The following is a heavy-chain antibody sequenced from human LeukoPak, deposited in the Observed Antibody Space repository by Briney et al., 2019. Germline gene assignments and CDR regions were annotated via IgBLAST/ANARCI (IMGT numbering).Heavy chain of an antibody. CDR3: ARSDSSGYYVDY. Sequence: SETLSLTCTVSGGSISSGGYYWSWIRQHPGKGLEWIGYIYYSGSTYYNPSLKSRVTISVDTSKNQFSLKQSSVTAADTAVYYCARSDSSGYYVDYWGQGTLVTVSS. D-gene: IGHD3-22*01. V-gene: IGHV4-31*03. CDR2: IYYSGST. CDR1: GGSISSGGYY. J-gene: IGHJ4*02.